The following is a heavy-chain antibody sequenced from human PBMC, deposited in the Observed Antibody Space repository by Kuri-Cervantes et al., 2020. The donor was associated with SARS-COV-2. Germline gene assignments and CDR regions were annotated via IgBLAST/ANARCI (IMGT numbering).Heavy chain of an antibody. CDR2: VQYNGNT. Sequence: GSLRLSCTVSGGSISSSSYYWSWIRQPPGKGLEWVGNVQYNGNTNYNPSLQSRLTMSVDTSKNQFSLRLNSMTASDTAVYYCTRRLMGSYSDYWGQGTLVTVSS. V-gene: IGHV4-39*01. J-gene: IGHJ4*02. CDR1: GGSISSSSYY. CDR3: TRRLMGSYSDY. D-gene: IGHD3-10*01.